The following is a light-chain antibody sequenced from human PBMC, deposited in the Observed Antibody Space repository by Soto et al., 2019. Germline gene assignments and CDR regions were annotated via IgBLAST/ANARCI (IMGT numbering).Light chain of an antibody. CDR2: DAS. V-gene: IGKV3-15*01. Sequence: EIVMTQSPATLSVSPGERATLSCRASQSVSSNLAWYQQKPGHTPRLLIYDASSRATGIPARFSGSGSGTDFPLTIRSLQSEDFAVYYCQQYNTSPLTFGGGTNVEIK. J-gene: IGKJ4*01. CDR1: QSVSSN. CDR3: QQYNTSPLT.